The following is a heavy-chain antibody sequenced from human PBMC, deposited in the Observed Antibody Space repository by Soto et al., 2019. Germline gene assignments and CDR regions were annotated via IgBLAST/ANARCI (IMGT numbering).Heavy chain of an antibody. V-gene: IGHV3-74*03. CDR3: ARPRTSDWAYDI. Sequence: EVQLVESGGGLVQPGGSLRLSCAASGFTFSSYWMHWVRKAPGKGLVWVSRIKTDGTNTQYADSVKGRFTISRDNANNMLYLEMNSLRGEDTAVYYCARPRTSDWAYDIWGQGTRVIVSS. D-gene: IGHD3-9*01. J-gene: IGHJ3*02. CDR2: IKTDGTNT. CDR1: GFTFSSYW.